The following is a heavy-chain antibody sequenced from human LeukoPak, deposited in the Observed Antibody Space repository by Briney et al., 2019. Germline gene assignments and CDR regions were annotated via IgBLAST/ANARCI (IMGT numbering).Heavy chain of an antibody. V-gene: IGHV3-23*01. J-gene: IGHJ3*02. CDR3: AKVSSNWYADSFDI. CDR2: ISGSGGST. D-gene: IGHD6-13*01. CDR1: GLKFSSYA. Sequence: GGSLRLSCAASGLKFSSYAMSWVRQAPGKGLEWVSGISGSGGSTNYADSVKGRFTVSRDNSKNTLYLQMSSLRGEDTAVYYCAKVSSNWYADSFDIWGQGTMVTVSS.